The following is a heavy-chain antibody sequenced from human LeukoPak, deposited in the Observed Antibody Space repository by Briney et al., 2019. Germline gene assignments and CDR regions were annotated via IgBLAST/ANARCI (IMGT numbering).Heavy chain of an antibody. Sequence: SETLSLTCTVSGDSISSGNYWGWIRQPPGKGLEWIGSIFHTGSTYFNLSLKSRVTISVDMSKNQFSLKLSSVTAADTAVYYCARSKVTVTTHFDYWGQGTLVTVSS. D-gene: IGHD4-17*01. CDR1: GDSISSGNY. CDR2: IFHTGST. J-gene: IGHJ4*02. CDR3: ARSKVTVTTHFDY. V-gene: IGHV4-38-2*02.